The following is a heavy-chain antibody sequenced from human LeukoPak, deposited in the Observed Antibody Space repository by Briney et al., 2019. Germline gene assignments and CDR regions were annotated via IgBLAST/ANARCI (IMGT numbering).Heavy chain of an antibody. CDR1: GFTFSSYA. D-gene: IGHD3-22*01. CDR3: AKASEYYYDSSGSDFDY. Sequence: GGSLRLSCAASGFTFSSYAMSWVRQAPGKGLEWVSAISGSGGSTYYADSVKGRFTISRDNSKNTLYLQMNNLRAEDTAVYYCAKASEYYYDSSGSDFDYWGQGTLVTVSS. V-gene: IGHV3-23*01. J-gene: IGHJ4*02. CDR2: ISGSGGST.